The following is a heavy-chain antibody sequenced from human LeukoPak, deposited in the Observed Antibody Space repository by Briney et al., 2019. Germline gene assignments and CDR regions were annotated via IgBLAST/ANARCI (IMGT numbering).Heavy chain of an antibody. CDR1: GFTFSSYW. Sequence: GGSLRLSCAASGFTFSSYWMSWVRQAPGKGLEWVANIKQDGSEKYYVDSVKGRFTISRDNAKNSLYLQMNSLRAEDTAVYYCARDLVVGAQGTGAFDIWGQGTMVTVSS. D-gene: IGHD1-26*01. V-gene: IGHV3-7*01. CDR2: IKQDGSEK. J-gene: IGHJ3*02. CDR3: ARDLVVGAQGTGAFDI.